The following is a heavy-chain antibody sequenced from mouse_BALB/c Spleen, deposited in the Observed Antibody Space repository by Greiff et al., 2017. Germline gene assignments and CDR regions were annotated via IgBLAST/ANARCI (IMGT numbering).Heavy chain of an antibody. J-gene: IGHJ4*01. CDR2: ISSGSSTI. CDR1: GFTFSSFG. CDR3: ARSEGDY. Sequence: DVHLVESGGGLVQPGGSRKLSCAASGFTFSSFGMHWVRQAPEKGLEWVAYISSGSSTIYYADTVKGRFTISRDNPKNTLFLQMTSLRSEDTAMYYCARSEGDYWGQGTSVTVSS. V-gene: IGHV5-17*02.